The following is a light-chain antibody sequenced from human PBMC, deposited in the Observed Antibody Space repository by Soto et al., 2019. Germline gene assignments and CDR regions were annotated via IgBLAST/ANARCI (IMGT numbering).Light chain of an antibody. CDR1: QSISSW. CDR2: DAS. V-gene: IGKV1-5*01. CDR3: QQYNSYSPPLT. Sequence: DIQMTQSPSTLSASVGDRVTITCRASQSISSWLAWYQQKPGKAPKLPIYDASSLESGVPSRFSGSGSGTEFTLTISSLQPDDFATYYCQQYNSYSPPLTFGGGTKVEIK. J-gene: IGKJ4*01.